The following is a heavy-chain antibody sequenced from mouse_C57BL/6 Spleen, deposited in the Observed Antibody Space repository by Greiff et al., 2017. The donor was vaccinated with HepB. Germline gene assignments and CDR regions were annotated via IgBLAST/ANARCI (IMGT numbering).Heavy chain of an antibody. D-gene: IGHD2-1*01. J-gene: IGHJ2*01. CDR2: IRSKSNNYAT. Sequence: EVQRVESGGGLVQPKGSLKLSCAASGFSFNTYAMNWVRQAPGKGLEWVARIRSKSNNYATYYADSVKDRFTISRDDSESILYLQMNNVKTEDTAMYYCGRSYYGNLFGYWGQGTTLTVSS. CDR3: GRSYYGNLFGY. V-gene: IGHV10-1*01. CDR1: GFSFNTYA.